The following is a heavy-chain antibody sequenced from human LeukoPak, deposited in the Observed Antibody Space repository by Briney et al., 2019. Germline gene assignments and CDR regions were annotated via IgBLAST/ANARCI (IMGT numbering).Heavy chain of an antibody. CDR2: IYPGDSDT. D-gene: IGHD4-23*01. V-gene: IGHV5-51*01. J-gene: IGHJ4*02. CDR3: ARPSSLYGGTSEDY. CDR1: GYSLTDYW. Sequence: GESLKISCKASGYSLTDYWIVWVRQMPGKGLEWMGAIYPGDSDTRYSPSLDGQVTISADKSVSTTYLQWSSLQASDTAMYYCARPSSLYGGTSEDYWGQGTLVTVSS.